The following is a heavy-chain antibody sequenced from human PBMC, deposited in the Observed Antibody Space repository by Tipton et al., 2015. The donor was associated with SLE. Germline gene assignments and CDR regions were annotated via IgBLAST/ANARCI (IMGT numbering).Heavy chain of an antibody. D-gene: IGHD1-1*01. Sequence: TLSLTCTVSGGSITTSYYWGWIRQPPGKGLEWIGSMYYGGDTYYSPSLKSRLTISMDKSKNRFSLKLRSVTAADTAVYYCGRDRPSDWNLDAIDVWGHGSMVIVSS. V-gene: IGHV4-39*07. CDR1: GGSITTSYY. CDR2: MYYGGDT. CDR3: GRDRPSDWNLDAIDV. J-gene: IGHJ3*01.